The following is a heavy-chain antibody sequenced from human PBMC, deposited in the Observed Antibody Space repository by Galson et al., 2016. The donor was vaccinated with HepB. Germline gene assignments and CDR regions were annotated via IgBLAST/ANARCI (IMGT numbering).Heavy chain of an antibody. CDR3: GSVFEY. V-gene: IGHV3-74*01. J-gene: IGHJ4*02. CDR1: GLTFTHYW. Sequence: SLRLSCAASGLTFTHYWIHWVRHAPGKGLVWDSGINNDVSRTLYADAVKGRFTVSRDNAKNTLYLQMNSLIAEDTTVFYCGSVFEYWGQGTLVAVSS. D-gene: IGHD3-10*01. CDR2: INNDVSRT.